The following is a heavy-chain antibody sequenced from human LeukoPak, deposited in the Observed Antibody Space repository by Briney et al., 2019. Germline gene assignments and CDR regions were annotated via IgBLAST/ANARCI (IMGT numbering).Heavy chain of an antibody. CDR1: GYTFTTYD. V-gene: IGHV1-8*01. Sequence: ASVKVSCKASGYTFTTYDISWVRQAAGQGLEWMAWVNPNSGNTGYAQKFQGRVTTTTDASISTAYMELSGLRSDDTAVYYCARVAGYHPLYWGQGTLVTVSS. CDR2: VNPNSGNT. D-gene: IGHD5-12*01. CDR3: ARVAGYHPLY. J-gene: IGHJ4*02.